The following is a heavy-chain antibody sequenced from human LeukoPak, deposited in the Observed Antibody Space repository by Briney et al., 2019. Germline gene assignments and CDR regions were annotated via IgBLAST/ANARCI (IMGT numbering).Heavy chain of an antibody. D-gene: IGHD5-24*01. CDR2: ISAYNGNT. J-gene: IGHJ4*02. CDR3: ARDWEMATDFDY. V-gene: IGHV1-18*01. CDR1: GYTFTSYG. Sequence: ASVKVSCQASGYTFTSYGISWVRQAPGQGLEWMGWISAYNGNTNYAQKLQGRVNMNTDTSTSTAYMELRSLRSDDTAVYYCARDWEMATDFDYWGQGTLVTVSS.